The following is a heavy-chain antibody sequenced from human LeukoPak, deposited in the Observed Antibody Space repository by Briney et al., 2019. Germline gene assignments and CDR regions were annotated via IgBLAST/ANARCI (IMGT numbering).Heavy chain of an antibody. CDR3: ARSDSGYYY. D-gene: IGHD3-22*01. V-gene: IGHV1-18*01. CDR1: GFTFTSSA. CDR2: ISAYNGNT. J-gene: IGHJ4*02. Sequence: ASVKVSCKASGFTFTSSAVQWVRQAPGQGLEWMGWISAYNGNTNYAQKLQGRVTMTTDTSTSTAYMELRSLRSDDTAVYYCARSDSGYYYWGQRTLVTVSS.